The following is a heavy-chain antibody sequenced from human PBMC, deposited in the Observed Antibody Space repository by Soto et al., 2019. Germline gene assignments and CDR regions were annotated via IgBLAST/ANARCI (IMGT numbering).Heavy chain of an antibody. V-gene: IGHV4-34*01. D-gene: IGHD3-3*01. CDR2: INHSGST. J-gene: IGHJ6*03. Sequence: SETLSLTCAVYGGSFSGYYWSWIRQPPGKGLEWIGEINHSGSTNYNPSLKSRVTISVDTSKNQFSLKLSSVTAADTAVYYCARGGGSGYYRPYYYYYMDVCGKGTTVTVSS. CDR3: ARGGGSGYYRPYYYYYMDV. CDR1: GGSFSGYY.